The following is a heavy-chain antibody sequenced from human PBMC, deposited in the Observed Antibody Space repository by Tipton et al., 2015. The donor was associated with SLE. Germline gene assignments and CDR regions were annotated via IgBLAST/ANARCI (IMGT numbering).Heavy chain of an antibody. V-gene: IGHV3-21*01. CDR1: GFTFSSYS. CDR3: ARDLRFLEWLLADAFDI. CDR2: ISSSSSYI. D-gene: IGHD3-3*01. J-gene: IGHJ3*02. Sequence: GSLRLSCAASGFTFSSYSMNWVRQAPGKGLEWVSSISSSSSYIYYADSVKGRFTISRDNAKNSLYLQMNSLRAEDTAVYYCARDLRFLEWLLADAFDIWGQGTMVTVPS.